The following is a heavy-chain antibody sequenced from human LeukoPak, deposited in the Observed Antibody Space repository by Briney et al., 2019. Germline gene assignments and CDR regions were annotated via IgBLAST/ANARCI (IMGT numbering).Heavy chain of an antibody. CDR3: AKLGAAGSPFYYFDY. V-gene: IGHV3-23*01. CDR1: AFTFISYA. J-gene: IGHJ4*02. D-gene: IGHD6-13*01. Sequence: PGGSLRLSWSPAAFTFISYAMSSVRQAPGKGLEWVSAISGSGGSTYYADSVKGRFTISRNNSKNTLYLQMNSLRAEDTAVYYWAKLGAAGSPFYYFDYWGQGTLVTVSS. CDR2: ISGSGGST.